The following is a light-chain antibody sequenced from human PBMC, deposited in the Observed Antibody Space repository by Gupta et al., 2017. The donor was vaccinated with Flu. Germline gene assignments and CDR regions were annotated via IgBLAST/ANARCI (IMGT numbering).Light chain of an antibody. CDR3: QQYGSLPYT. CDR2: GAS. J-gene: IGKJ2*01. Sequence: EIVLTQSPGTLSLSPGERATLSCRASQSVSSSYLAWYLQKPGQAPRLLIYGASSRATGIPDRFSGSGSGTDFTLTISRLDPEDFAVYYCQQYGSLPYTFGQGTXLEIK. V-gene: IGKV3-20*01. CDR1: QSVSSSY.